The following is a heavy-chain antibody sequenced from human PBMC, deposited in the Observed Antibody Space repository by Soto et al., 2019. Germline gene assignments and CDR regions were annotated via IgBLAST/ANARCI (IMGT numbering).Heavy chain of an antibody. J-gene: IGHJ6*02. CDR2: IYYSGST. V-gene: IGHV4-39*01. Sequence: QLQLQESGPGLVKPSETLSLTCTVSGGSISSSSYYWGWIRQPPGKGLEWIGSIYYSGSTYYNPSPKSRVTISLDTSTNQFSLELRSVTAADTAVYYCARTYGDYPYYYYGMDVWGQGTTVTVSS. CDR3: ARTYGDYPYYYYGMDV. D-gene: IGHD4-17*01. CDR1: GGSISSSSYY.